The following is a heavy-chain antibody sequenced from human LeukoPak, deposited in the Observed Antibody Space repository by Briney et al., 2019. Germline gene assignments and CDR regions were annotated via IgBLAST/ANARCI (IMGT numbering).Heavy chain of an antibody. CDR2: FIPVFGPA. Sequence: EASVKVSCKASGGTFSNYAASWVRQAPGQGLEWMGGFIPVFGPANYAQKFQGRVTITADESTSTAYMELSRLRSEDAAVYYCARAGEVYNSGSYLEYWGQGTLVTVSS. V-gene: IGHV1-69*13. CDR1: GGTFSNYA. D-gene: IGHD6-19*01. J-gene: IGHJ4*02. CDR3: ARAGEVYNSGSYLEY.